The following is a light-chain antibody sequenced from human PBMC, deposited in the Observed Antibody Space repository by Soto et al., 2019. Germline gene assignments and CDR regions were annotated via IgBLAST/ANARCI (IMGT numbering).Light chain of an antibody. Sequence: QSVLAQPPSASGTPGQRVTISCSGSSSNIGSNAVNWYQQLPGTAPKLLIFTDSQRPSGVPDRFSGSRSGTSASLAISGLQSEDEADYYCASWDGSLIGHVFGTGTKLTVL. CDR2: TDS. CDR3: ASWDGSLIGHV. CDR1: SSNIGSNA. J-gene: IGLJ1*01. V-gene: IGLV1-44*01.